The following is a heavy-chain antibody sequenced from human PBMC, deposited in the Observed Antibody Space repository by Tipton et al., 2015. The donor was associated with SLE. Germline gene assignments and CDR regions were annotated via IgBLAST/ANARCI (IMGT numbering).Heavy chain of an antibody. CDR2: IYYSGST. CDR3: ARIGQWLIQGYFDL. V-gene: IGHV4-39*01. CDR1: GASINTYANY. J-gene: IGHJ2*01. D-gene: IGHD6-19*01. Sequence: TLSLTCTVSGASINTYANYWGWIRQPPGKGLEWIGSIYYSGSTYYNPSLKSRVSISVDTSKNQFSLKLISVTAADTAVYYCARIGQWLIQGYFDLWGRGTLVTVSS.